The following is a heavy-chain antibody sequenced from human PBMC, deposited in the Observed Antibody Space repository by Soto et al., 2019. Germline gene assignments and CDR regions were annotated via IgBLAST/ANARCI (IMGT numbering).Heavy chain of an antibody. CDR1: GGSISSYY. CDR2: IYYSGST. CDR3: SRSLYSGSYTNWFDP. D-gene: IGHD1-26*01. Sequence: SETLSLTCTVSGGSISSYYWSWIRQPPGKGLEYIGYIYYSGSTNYNPSLKSRVTISVDTSKKQFSLKLSSVTAAATAVYYCSRSLYSGSYTNWFDPWGQGTLVTVS. J-gene: IGHJ5*02. V-gene: IGHV4-59*01.